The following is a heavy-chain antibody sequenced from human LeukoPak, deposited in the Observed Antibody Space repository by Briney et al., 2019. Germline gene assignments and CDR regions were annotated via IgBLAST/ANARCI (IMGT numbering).Heavy chain of an antibody. CDR2: IYTSGST. J-gene: IGHJ5*02. CDR1: GGSISSGSYY. D-gene: IGHD5-12*01. V-gene: IGHV4-61*02. CDR3: ARDLGYGNWFDP. Sequence: SQTLSLTCTVSGGSISSGSYYWSWIRQPAGKGLEWIGRIYTSGSTNYNPFLKSRVTISVDTSKNQFSLKLSSVTAADTAVYYCARDLGYGNWFDPWGQGTLVTVSS.